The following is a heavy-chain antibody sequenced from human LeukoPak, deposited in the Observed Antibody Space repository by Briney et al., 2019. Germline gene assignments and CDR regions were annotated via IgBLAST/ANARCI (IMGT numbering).Heavy chain of an antibody. CDR2: ISWNSGSI. Sequence: PGGSLRLSCAASGFTFDDYAMHWVRQAPGKGLEWVSGISWNSGSIGYADSVKGRFTISRDNTKNSLYLQMNSLRAEDTALYYCAKDILSGSYYEAFDYWGQGTLVTVSS. V-gene: IGHV3-9*01. J-gene: IGHJ4*02. CDR1: GFTFDDYA. CDR3: AKDILSGSYYEAFDY. D-gene: IGHD1-26*01.